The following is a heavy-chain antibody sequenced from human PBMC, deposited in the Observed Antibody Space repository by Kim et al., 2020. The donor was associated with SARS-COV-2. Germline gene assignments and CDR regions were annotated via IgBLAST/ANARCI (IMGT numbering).Heavy chain of an antibody. Sequence: GGSLRLSCAASGFTFSSYGMHWVRQAPGKGLEWVAVISYDGSNKYYADSVKGRFTISRDNSKNTLYLQMNSLRAEDTAVYYCAKDTEGTRDGYNPDGYFDYWGQGTLVTVSS. J-gene: IGHJ4*02. CDR1: GFTFSSYG. D-gene: IGHD5-12*01. CDR3: AKDTEGTRDGYNPDGYFDY. V-gene: IGHV3-30*18. CDR2: ISYDGSNK.